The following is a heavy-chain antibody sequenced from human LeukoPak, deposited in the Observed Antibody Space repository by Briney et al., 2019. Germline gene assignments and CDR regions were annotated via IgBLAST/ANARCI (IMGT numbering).Heavy chain of an antibody. D-gene: IGHD5-12*01. CDR1: GFTFSSYT. CDR2: QDGNNK. J-gene: IGHJ4*02. Sequence: GGSLRLSCAASGFTFSSYTFHWVRQAPGKGLEWVAVQDGNNKYYTDSVKGRFAISRDNSKNTLYLQMNSLRAEDTAVYYCARDDRGYSGYHFDHWGQGTLVTVSS. V-gene: IGHV3-30*09. CDR3: ARDDRGYSGYHFDH.